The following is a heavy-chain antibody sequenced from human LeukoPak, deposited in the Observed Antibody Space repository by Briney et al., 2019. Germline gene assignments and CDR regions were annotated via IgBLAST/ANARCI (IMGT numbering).Heavy chain of an antibody. CDR1: GGSFSGYY. J-gene: IGHJ6*02. CDR2: INHSGST. CDR3: VRGRRLGYCSGGSCYSYYYYGMDV. Sequence: SETLSLTCAVYGGSFSGYYWSWIRQPPGKGLEWIGEINHSGSTNYNPSLKSRVTISVDTSKNQFSLKLSSVTAADTAVYYCVRGRRLGYCSGGSCYSYYYYGMDVWGQGTTVTVSS. D-gene: IGHD2-15*01. V-gene: IGHV4-34*01.